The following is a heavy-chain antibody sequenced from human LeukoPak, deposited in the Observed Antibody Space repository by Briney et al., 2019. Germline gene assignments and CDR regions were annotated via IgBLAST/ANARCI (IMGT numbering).Heavy chain of an antibody. CDR2: IYTSGST. Sequence: PSETLSLTCTVSGVSISSYYWSWIRQPAGKGLEWIGRIYTSGSTNYNPSLKSRVTISVDTSKNQFSLKLSSVTAADTAVYYCARGRPGYYGSGSYLFDPWGQGTLVTVSS. V-gene: IGHV4-4*07. D-gene: IGHD3-10*01. J-gene: IGHJ5*02. CDR1: GVSISSYY. CDR3: ARGRPGYYGSGSYLFDP.